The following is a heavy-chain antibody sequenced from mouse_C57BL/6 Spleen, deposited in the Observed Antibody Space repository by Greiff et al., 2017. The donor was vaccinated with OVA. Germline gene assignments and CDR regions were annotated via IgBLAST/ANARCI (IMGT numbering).Heavy chain of an antibody. CDR1: GFTFSDYG. CDR2: ISSGSSTI. D-gene: IGHD1-1*01. Sequence: EVKLVESGGGLVKPGGSLKLSCAASGFTFSDYGMHWVRQAPEKGLEWVAYISSGSSTIYYADTVKGRFTISRDNAKNTLFLQMTSLRSEDTAMYDCARGTTGSRWGYFDYRGQGTTLTVSS. V-gene: IGHV5-17*01. J-gene: IGHJ2*01. CDR3: ARGTTGSRWGYFDY.